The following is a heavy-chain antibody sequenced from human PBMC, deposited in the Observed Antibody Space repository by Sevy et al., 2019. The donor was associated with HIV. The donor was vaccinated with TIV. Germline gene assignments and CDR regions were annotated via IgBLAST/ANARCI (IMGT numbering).Heavy chain of an antibody. D-gene: IGHD6-13*01. Sequence: ASVKVSCKASGYTFTSYDINWVRQATGQGLEWMGWMNPNSGNTGYAQKFQGRVTMTRNTSISTAYMELSSLRSEDTAVYYWARGTGYSSSTKYYYGMDVWGQGTTVTVSS. J-gene: IGHJ6*02. CDR3: ARGTGYSSSTKYYYGMDV. V-gene: IGHV1-8*01. CDR1: GYTFTSYD. CDR2: MNPNSGNT.